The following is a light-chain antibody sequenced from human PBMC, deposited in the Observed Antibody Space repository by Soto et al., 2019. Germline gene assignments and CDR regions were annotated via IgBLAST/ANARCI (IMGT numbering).Light chain of an antibody. CDR3: QQYGSSYT. CDR2: GAS. CDR1: QSVRSNY. Sequence: EIVLTQSPGTLSLSPGERATLSCRTSQSVRSNYLAWYQQKPGQAPRLLIYGASSRATGIPDRFSGSGSGTDFTLTISRLEPEDFAVYYCQQYGSSYTFGQGTKLEIK. J-gene: IGKJ2*01. V-gene: IGKV3-20*01.